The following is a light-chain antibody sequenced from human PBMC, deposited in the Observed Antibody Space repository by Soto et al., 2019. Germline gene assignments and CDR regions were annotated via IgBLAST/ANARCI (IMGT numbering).Light chain of an antibody. V-gene: IGKV1-5*03. Sequence: MQMTQSPSTLSASVGDRVTITCRASHHIDAWLAWYQQKPGKAPKVLIYKASILESGVPSRFSGSGSGTDFTLTISRLEPEDFAVYYCQQYGSSSITFGQGTRLEIK. CDR1: HHIDAW. J-gene: IGKJ5*01. CDR2: KAS. CDR3: QQYGSSSIT.